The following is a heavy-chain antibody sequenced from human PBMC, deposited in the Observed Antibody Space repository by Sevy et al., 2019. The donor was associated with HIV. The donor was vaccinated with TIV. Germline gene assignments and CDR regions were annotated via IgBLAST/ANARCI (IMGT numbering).Heavy chain of an antibody. CDR2: ISSSGSTI. CDR3: AMKENWGHRGYYFDY. J-gene: IGHJ4*02. Sequence: GGSLRLSCAASGFTFSDYYMSWIRQAPGKGLEWVSYISSSGSTIYYADSVKGGFTISRDNAKNSLYLQMNSLRAEDTAVYYCAMKENWGHRGYYFDYWGQGTLVTVSS. D-gene: IGHD7-27*01. CDR1: GFTFSDYY. V-gene: IGHV3-11*01.